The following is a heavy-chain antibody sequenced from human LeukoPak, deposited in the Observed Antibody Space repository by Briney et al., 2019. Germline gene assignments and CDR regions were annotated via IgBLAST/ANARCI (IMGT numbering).Heavy chain of an antibody. CDR1: GFTVSSNH. CDR2: IYSGDST. V-gene: IGHV3-53*01. Sequence: GGSLRLSCAASGFTVSSNHMSWVREAPGKGLEWVSVIYSGDSTYYADSVKGRFTISRDNSKNTLYLQMNSLRAEDTAVYYCARVLSAPTHAFDIWGQRTMVTVSS. J-gene: IGHJ3*02. CDR3: ARVLSAPTHAFDI.